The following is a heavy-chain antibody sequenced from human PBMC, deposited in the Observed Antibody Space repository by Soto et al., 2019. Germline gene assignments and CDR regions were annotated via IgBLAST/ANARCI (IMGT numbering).Heavy chain of an antibody. J-gene: IGHJ4*02. Sequence: EVQLVESGGGLVKPGGSLRLSCAASGFTFSSYSMNWVRQAPGKGLEWVSSISSSSTYISYADSVKGRFTISRDNAKNSLYVQMNSLRAEDTAVYYCARAVAAASDYWGQGTLVTVSS. CDR1: GFTFSSYS. CDR3: ARAVAAASDY. V-gene: IGHV3-21*01. D-gene: IGHD6-13*01. CDR2: ISSSSTYI.